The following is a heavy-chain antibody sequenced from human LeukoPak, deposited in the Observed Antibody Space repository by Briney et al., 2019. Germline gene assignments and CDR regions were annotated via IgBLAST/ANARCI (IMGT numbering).Heavy chain of an antibody. CDR2: XSAYNGNT. V-gene: IGHV1-18*01. D-gene: IGHD6-19*01. CDR1: GYTFTSYG. J-gene: IGHJ4*02. Sequence: GASVKVSCKASGYTFTSYGISWXXXXXXXXXXXXXXXSAYNGNTNYAQXLQGXXXXXXDTSTSTXYMELRSLRSDDTAVYYCARASGYSSGHDYFDYWGQGTLVTVSS. CDR3: ARASGYSSGHDYFDY.